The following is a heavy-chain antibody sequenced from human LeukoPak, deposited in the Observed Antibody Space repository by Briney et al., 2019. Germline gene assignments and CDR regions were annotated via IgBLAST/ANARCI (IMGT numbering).Heavy chain of an antibody. D-gene: IGHD3-3*01. CDR2: ISSSSSTI. V-gene: IGHV3-48*01. J-gene: IGHJ4*02. CDR1: GFTFSSYS. Sequence: GGSLRLSCAASGFTFSSYSMNWVRQAPGKGLEWVSYISSSSSTIYYADSVKGRFTISRDNAKNSLYLQMSSLRAEDTAVYYCARDAGLRFLEWLSGFRQSGGQGTLVTVSS. CDR3: ARDAGLRFLEWLSGFRQS.